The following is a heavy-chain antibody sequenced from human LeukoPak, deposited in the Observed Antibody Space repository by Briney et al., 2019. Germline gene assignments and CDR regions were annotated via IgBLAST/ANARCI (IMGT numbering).Heavy chain of an antibody. V-gene: IGHV3-30*02. CDR3: AKDLAYYGSGSPRAPFDY. D-gene: IGHD3-10*01. J-gene: IGHJ4*02. CDR1: GFTFSSYS. Sequence: PGGSLRLSCAASGFTFSSYSMNWVRQAPGKGLEWVAFIRYDGSNKYYADSVKGRFTISRDNSKNTLYLQMNSLRAEDTAVYYCAKDLAYYGSGSPRAPFDYWGQGTLVTVSS. CDR2: IRYDGSNK.